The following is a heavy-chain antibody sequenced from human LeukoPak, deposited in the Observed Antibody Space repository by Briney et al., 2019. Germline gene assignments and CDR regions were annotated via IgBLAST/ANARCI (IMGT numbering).Heavy chain of an antibody. CDR1: GYTFTSYD. Sequence: ASVKVSCEASGYTFTSYDINWVRQATGQGLEWMGWMNPNSGNTGYAQKFQGRVAMTRNTSISTAYMELSSLRSEDTAVYYCARKWFGELFVYWGQGTLVTVSS. CDR3: ARKWFGELFVY. CDR2: MNPNSGNT. J-gene: IGHJ4*02. D-gene: IGHD3-10*01. V-gene: IGHV1-8*01.